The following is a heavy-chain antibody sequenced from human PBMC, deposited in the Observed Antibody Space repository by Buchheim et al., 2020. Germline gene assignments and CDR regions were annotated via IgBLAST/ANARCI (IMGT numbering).Heavy chain of an antibody. V-gene: IGHV1-46*01. CDR1: GYTFTSYY. CDR3: ARDYYDYVWGSYRYNYYYGMDV. Sequence: QVQLVQSGAEVKKPGASVKVSCKASGYTFTSYYMHWVRQAPGQGLEWMGIINPSGGSTSYAQKFQGRVTMTRDTSTSTGDMELSSLRSEDTAVYYCARDYYDYVWGSYRYNYYYGMDVWGQGTT. J-gene: IGHJ6*02. D-gene: IGHD3-16*02. CDR2: INPSGGST.